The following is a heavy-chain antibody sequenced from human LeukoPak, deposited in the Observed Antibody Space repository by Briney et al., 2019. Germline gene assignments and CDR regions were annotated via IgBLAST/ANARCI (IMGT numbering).Heavy chain of an antibody. J-gene: IGHJ3*02. Sequence: EASVKVSCKASGYTSTSYGISWVRQAPGQGLEWMGWISAYNGDTNYAQKLQGRVTMTTDTSTSTAYMELRSLRSDDTAVYYCARDGIQLWLDAFDIWGLGTMVTVSS. CDR2: ISAYNGDT. CDR3: ARDGIQLWLDAFDI. V-gene: IGHV1-18*01. D-gene: IGHD5-18*01. CDR1: GYTSTSYG.